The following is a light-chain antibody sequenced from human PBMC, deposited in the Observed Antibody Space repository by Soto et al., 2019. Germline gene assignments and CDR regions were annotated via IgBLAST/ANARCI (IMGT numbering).Light chain of an antibody. CDR3: QQSYSTPRIT. CDR1: QSISRY. J-gene: IGKJ3*01. Sequence: DIQMTQSPTSLSASVGDRVTITCRASQSISRYLNWYQQKPGIAPKLLIYDASSLQSGVSSRFSGSGSGTDFTLTISSLQPEDSATYYCQQSYSTPRITFGHGTKVHIK. CDR2: DAS. V-gene: IGKV1-39*01.